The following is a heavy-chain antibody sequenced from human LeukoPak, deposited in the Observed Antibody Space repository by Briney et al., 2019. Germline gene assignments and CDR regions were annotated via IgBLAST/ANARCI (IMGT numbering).Heavy chain of an antibody. CDR3: ARSYDTSGYSRWHFDY. Sequence: GGSLRLSCAASGFTFSSFIMNWVRQAPGKGLEWVSYISSSSSTIYYADSVKGRFAISRDNAKNSPYLQMNSLRAEDTAVYYCARSYDTSGYSRWHFDYWGQGTLVTVSS. D-gene: IGHD3-22*01. CDR2: ISSSSSTI. CDR1: GFTFSSFI. J-gene: IGHJ4*02. V-gene: IGHV3-48*04.